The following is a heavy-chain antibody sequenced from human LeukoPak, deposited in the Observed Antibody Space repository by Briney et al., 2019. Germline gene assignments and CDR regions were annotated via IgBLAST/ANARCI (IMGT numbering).Heavy chain of an antibody. J-gene: IGHJ4*02. CDR3: AKWSPFGGNPGY. CDR1: GFTFSSYA. Sequence: PGGSLRLSCAASGFTFSSYATSWVRQAPGKGLEWVSAISGNGGSTYYADSVKGRFTISRDNSKNTLYLHMNSLRAEDTAVYYCAKWSPFGGNPGYWGQGTLVTVSS. D-gene: IGHD4-23*01. V-gene: IGHV3-23*01. CDR2: ISGNGGST.